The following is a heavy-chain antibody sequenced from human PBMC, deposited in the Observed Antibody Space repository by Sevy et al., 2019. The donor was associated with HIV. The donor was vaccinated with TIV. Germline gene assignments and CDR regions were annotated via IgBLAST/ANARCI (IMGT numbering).Heavy chain of an antibody. CDR3: ARPMIPYVHYIGV. V-gene: IGHV1-2*02. D-gene: IGHD3-10*02. CDR2: INPKSGAT. CDR1: GYTFSGYY. J-gene: IGHJ6*03. Sequence: ASVKVSCKASGYTFSGYYMHWVRQAPGQGLEWMGWINPKSGATKYAQNFQGRVTMTRGTSIDTVYMEVTSLTFDDTAVYYCARPMIPYVHYIGVWGNGTTVTVSS.